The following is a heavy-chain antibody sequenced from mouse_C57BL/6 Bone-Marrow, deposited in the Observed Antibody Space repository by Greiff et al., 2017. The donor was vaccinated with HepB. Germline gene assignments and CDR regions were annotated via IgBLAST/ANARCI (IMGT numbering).Heavy chain of an antibody. Sequence: QVTLKESGPGILQPSQTLSLTCSFSGFSLSTFGMGVGWIRQPSGQGLEWLAHIWWDDDKYYNPALKSRLTISKDTSKNQVFLKIANVDTADTATYYCARMPIYYYGSSFAWFAYWGQGTLVTVSA. CDR2: IWWDDDK. D-gene: IGHD1-1*01. V-gene: IGHV8-8*01. CDR1: GFSLSTFGMG. J-gene: IGHJ3*01. CDR3: ARMPIYYYGSSFAWFAY.